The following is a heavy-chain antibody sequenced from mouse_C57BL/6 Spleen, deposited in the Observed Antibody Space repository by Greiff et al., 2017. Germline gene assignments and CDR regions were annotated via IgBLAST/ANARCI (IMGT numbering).Heavy chain of an antibody. CDR1: GYTFTSYW. CDR3: ASVYDGYPFAY. Sequence: QVQLQPSGAELVKPGASVKLSCKASGYTFTSYWLHWVKQRPGQGLEWIGMIHPNSGSTNYNEKFKGKATLTVDKSSSTAYMQLSSLTSDDSAVYYCASVYDGYPFAYWGQGTLVTVSA. CDR2: IHPNSGST. J-gene: IGHJ3*01. V-gene: IGHV1-64*01. D-gene: IGHD2-3*01.